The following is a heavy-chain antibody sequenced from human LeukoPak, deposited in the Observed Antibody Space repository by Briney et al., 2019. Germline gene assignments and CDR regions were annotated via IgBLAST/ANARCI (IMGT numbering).Heavy chain of an antibody. CDR1: GGSISSYY. CDR2: IYYSGST. CDR3: ARAGYYYYGMDV. J-gene: IGHJ6*04. Sequence: SETLSLTCTVSGGSISSYYWSWIRQPPGKGLEWIGYIYYSGSTNYNPSLKSRVTISVDTSKNQFSLKLSSVTAADTAVYYCARAGYYYYGMDVWGKGTTVTVSS. D-gene: IGHD1-14*01. V-gene: IGHV4-59*01.